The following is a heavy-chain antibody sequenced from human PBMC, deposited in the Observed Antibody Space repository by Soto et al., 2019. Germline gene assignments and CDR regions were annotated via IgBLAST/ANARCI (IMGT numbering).Heavy chain of an antibody. CDR2: IKQDGSEK. Sequence: EVQLVESGGGLVQPGGSPRLSCAASGFTFSSYWMSWVRQAPGKGLEWVANIKQDGSEKYYVDSVKGRFTISRDNAKNSLYLQMNSLRAEDTAVYYCASGWSGYYTDYWGQGTLVTVSS. CDR3: ASGWSGYYTDY. V-gene: IGHV3-7*05. CDR1: GFTFSSYW. D-gene: IGHD3-3*01. J-gene: IGHJ4*02.